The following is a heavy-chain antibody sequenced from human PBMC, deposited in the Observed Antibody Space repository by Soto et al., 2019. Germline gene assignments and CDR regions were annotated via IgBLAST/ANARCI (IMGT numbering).Heavy chain of an antibody. Sequence: QAQLVQSGPEVKKPGASVKVSCKASGYTFTSYGISWVRQAPGQGLEWMAWISAYNGNSNYAQKFQGRVTMTTDTSTSTAYRELRSLRSDDTAVYYCARAITVLENYYFYGMDVWGQGTTVTVSS. D-gene: IGHD4-17*01. CDR3: ARAITVLENYYFYGMDV. J-gene: IGHJ6*02. V-gene: IGHV1-18*01. CDR1: GYTFTSYG. CDR2: ISAYNGNS.